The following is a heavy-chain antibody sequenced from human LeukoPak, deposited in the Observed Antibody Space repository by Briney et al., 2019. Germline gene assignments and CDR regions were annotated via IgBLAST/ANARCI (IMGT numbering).Heavy chain of an antibody. Sequence: PGGSLRLSCAASGFTFSTYTMSWVRQAPGKGLDWVSSISVDSDVILYAESVKGRFTISRDNSKNTLYLQMDTLRADDTAVYFCVRKKAGIGEFQYWGQGALVIVSS. V-gene: IGHV3-23*01. CDR1: GFTFSTYT. CDR2: ISVDSDVI. CDR3: VRKKAGIGEFQY. J-gene: IGHJ4*02. D-gene: IGHD3-10*01.